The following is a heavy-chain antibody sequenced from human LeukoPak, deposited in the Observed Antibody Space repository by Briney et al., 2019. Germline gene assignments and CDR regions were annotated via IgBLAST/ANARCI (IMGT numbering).Heavy chain of an antibody. CDR1: GGSISSGGYY. CDR3: ARDPRDWYGVRGVFDY. Sequence: SETLSLTCTVSGGSISSGGYYWSWIRQHPGKGLEWIGYIYYSGSTYYNPSLKSRVTISVDTSKNQFSLKLSSVTAAETAVYYCARDPRDWYGVRGVFDYWGQGTLVTVSS. J-gene: IGHJ4*02. CDR2: IYYSGST. V-gene: IGHV4-31*03. D-gene: IGHD3-10*01.